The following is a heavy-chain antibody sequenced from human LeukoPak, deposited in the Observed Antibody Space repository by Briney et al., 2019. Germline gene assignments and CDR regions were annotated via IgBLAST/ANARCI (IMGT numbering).Heavy chain of an antibody. Sequence: GGSLRLSCAASGFTFSSYSMNWVRQAPGKGLEWVSSISSSSSYIYYADSVKGRFTISRDNAKNSLYLQVNSLRAEDTAVYYCARGDDYVWGSYRYADYWGQGTLVAVSS. CDR1: GFTFSSYS. CDR2: ISSSSSYI. V-gene: IGHV3-21*01. CDR3: ARGDDYVWGSYRYADY. D-gene: IGHD3-16*02. J-gene: IGHJ4*02.